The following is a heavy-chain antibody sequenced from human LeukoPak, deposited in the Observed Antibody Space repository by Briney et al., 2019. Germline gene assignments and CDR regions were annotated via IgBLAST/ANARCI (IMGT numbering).Heavy chain of an antibody. CDR2: IYYSGNT. CDR3: VRERGSPANWNSPQFDP. D-gene: IGHD1-1*01. CDR1: GGFISSGDYY. J-gene: IGHJ5*02. Sequence: SETLSLTCTVSGGFISSGDYYWSWIRQPPGKGLEWIGYIYYSGNTYYSPSLKSRVTISVDTSKNQFSLRLRSVTAADTAVYFCVRERGSPANWNSPQFDPWGQGTLVTVSS. V-gene: IGHV4-30-4*08.